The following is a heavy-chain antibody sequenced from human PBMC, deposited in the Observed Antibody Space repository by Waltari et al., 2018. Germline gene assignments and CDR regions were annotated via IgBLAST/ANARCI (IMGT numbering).Heavy chain of an antibody. V-gene: IGHV7-4-1*02. CDR2: IDTNTGNP. Sequence: QVQLVQSGSELKKPGASVKVSCKASRYSFTNYAVNWVRQAPGQGLEWMGWIDTNTGNPTYAQGFTGRFVFSLDTSVTTAYLQINSLKADDTAVFYCARGGYSGYDSVYWGQGTLVTVSS. D-gene: IGHD5-12*01. J-gene: IGHJ4*02. CDR3: ARGGYSGYDSVY. CDR1: RYSFTNYA.